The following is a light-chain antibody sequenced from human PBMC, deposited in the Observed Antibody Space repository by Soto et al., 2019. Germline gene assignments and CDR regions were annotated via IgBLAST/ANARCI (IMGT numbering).Light chain of an antibody. J-gene: IGLJ1*01. CDR1: SSNIGGNT. V-gene: IGLV1-44*01. CDR3: SAWDDSLNGYV. CDR2: SNN. Sequence: QSVLTQPPSASETPGQRVTISCSGSSSNIGGNTVNWYQQLPGTAPKLLIYSNNQRPSGVPDRFSGSESGTSASLAISGLQSEDEADYYCSAWDDSLNGYVFGTGTKLTGL.